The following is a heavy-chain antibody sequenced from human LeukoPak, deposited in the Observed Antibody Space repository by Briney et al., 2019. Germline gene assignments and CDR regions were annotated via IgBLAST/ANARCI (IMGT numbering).Heavy chain of an antibody. J-gene: IGHJ4*02. D-gene: IGHD5-24*01. CDR3: AKEGRSLQTY. Sequence: GGSLRLSCAASGFMFSSNWMSWVRLAPGKGLEWVANIKEDGTETYYVDSVKGRFTISRDSAKNSLYLQMNSLRVENTAVYYCAKEGRSLQTYWGQGTLVTVSS. CDR1: GFMFSSNW. V-gene: IGHV3-7*03. CDR2: IKEDGTET.